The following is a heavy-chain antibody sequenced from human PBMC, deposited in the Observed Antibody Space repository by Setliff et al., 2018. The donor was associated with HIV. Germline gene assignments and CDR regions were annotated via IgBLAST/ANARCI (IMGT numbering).Heavy chain of an antibody. Sequence: GGSLRLSCAASGFTFSSYAMHWVRQAPGKGLEWVAVMSYDGSNKYYADSVKGRFTISRDNSKNTLYLQMNSLRAEDTAVYYCARGLAGSYYYYYYGMDVWGQGTTVTVSS. J-gene: IGHJ6*02. CDR1: GFTFSSYA. CDR3: ARGLAGSYYYYYYGMDV. CDR2: MSYDGSNK. D-gene: IGHD6-19*01. V-gene: IGHV3-30*04.